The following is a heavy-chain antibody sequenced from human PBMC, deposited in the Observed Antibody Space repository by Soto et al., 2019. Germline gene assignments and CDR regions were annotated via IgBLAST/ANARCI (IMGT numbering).Heavy chain of an antibody. J-gene: IGHJ4*02. D-gene: IGHD3-22*01. CDR3: ARDRNDSSGYYGVAFDY. Sequence: PXGSLGLSCAASGFTFSSYSMNWVRQAPGKGLEWVSYISSSSSTIYYADSVKGRFTISRDNAKNSLYLQMNRLRDEDTAVYYCARDRNDSSGYYGVAFDYWGQGTLVTVSS. CDR1: GFTFSSYS. V-gene: IGHV3-48*02. CDR2: ISSSSSTI.